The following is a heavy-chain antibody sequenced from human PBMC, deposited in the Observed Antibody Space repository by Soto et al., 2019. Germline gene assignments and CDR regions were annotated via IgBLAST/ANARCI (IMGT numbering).Heavy chain of an antibody. CDR2: ISGSGTTT. CDR3: ARLGDYGSGSY. D-gene: IGHD3-10*01. Sequence: EVHLVESGGDLVQPGGSLRLSCAASGFSFSSFSMNWVRQAPGKGLEWVSYISGSGTTTYYADSVKGRFTISRDNAKNSLYLQMNSRQAEDTAVYYCARLGDYGSGSYGGQGTLVTVSS. V-gene: IGHV3-48*04. J-gene: IGHJ4*02. CDR1: GFSFSSFS.